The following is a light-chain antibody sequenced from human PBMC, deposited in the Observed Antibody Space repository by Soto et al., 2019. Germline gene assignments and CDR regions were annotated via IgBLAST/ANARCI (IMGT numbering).Light chain of an antibody. V-gene: IGKV3-11*01. CDR2: DTS. Sequence: EIVLTQSPATLSLSPGERATLSCRASQSVSSYLAWYQQKPGQAPRLLIYDTSNRATGIPDRFSGSGSGTDFTLTISSLEPEDFAVYYCQQRSNWPLTFGGGTNVQIK. J-gene: IGKJ4*01. CDR1: QSVSSY. CDR3: QQRSNWPLT.